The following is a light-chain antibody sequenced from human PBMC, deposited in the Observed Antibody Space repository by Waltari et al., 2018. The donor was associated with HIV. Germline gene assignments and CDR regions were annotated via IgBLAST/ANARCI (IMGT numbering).Light chain of an antibody. CDR1: QSVSSY. CDR3: QQTYTIPPT. V-gene: IGKV3-11*01. CDR2: DAS. Sequence: EIVLTQSPATLSLSPGERATLSCRASQSVSSYLAWYQQKPGRAPRLLIYDASNRATGIPARFSGSGSGTDFTLTISSLEPEDFAVYFCQQTYTIPPTFGGGTKVEIK. J-gene: IGKJ4*01.